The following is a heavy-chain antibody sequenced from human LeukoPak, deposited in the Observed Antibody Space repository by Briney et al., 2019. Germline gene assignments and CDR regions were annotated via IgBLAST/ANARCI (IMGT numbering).Heavy chain of an antibody. CDR3: AKDDAWIRFGE. V-gene: IGHV3-23*01. CDR2: ISPSGDIT. CDR1: GFTLSKHG. Sequence: GGSLRLSRAASGFTLSKHGMNWGRPAPGKGREWVSGISPSGDITYYADSVKGRFTISRDNSKNTLYLELISLTAEDTAVYYCAKDDAWIRFGEWSQGTLVTVSS. J-gene: IGHJ4*02. D-gene: IGHD3-10*01.